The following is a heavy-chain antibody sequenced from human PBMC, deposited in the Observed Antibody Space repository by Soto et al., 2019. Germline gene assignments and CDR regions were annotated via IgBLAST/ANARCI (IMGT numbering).Heavy chain of an antibody. V-gene: IGHV3-23*01. J-gene: IGHJ4*02. CDR2: ISGSGGGT. CDR3: AKEQDESGSAFIFDY. D-gene: IGHD6-25*01. Sequence: GGSLRLSCAASGFTFSSYAMSWVRQAPGKGLEWVSAISGSGGGTYYTDSVKGRFTISRDSSKNTLYLQMNSLSAEDTAVYYWAKEQDESGSAFIFDYWGQGTLVTVSS. CDR1: GFTFSSYA.